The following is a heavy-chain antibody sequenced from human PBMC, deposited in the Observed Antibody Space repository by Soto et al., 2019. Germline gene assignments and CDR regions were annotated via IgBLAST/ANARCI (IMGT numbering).Heavy chain of an antibody. J-gene: IGHJ5*02. CDR1: GGSISSYY. CDR3: AREVGGDAGWDNWFDP. V-gene: IGHV4-59*01. D-gene: IGHD2-21*02. Sequence: QVQLQESGPGLVKPSETLSLTCTVSGGSISSYYWSWIRQPPGKGLEWIGYIYYSGSTNYNPSLKSRVTISVDTSKNQFSLKLSSVTAADTAVYYCAREVGGDAGWDNWFDPWGQGTLVTVSS. CDR2: IYYSGST.